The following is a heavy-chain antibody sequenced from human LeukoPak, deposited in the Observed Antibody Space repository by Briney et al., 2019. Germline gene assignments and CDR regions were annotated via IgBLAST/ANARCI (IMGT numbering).Heavy chain of an antibody. J-gene: IGHJ4*02. Sequence: PGGSLRLSCAASGFTFDDYGISWVRQAPGKGLEWVSGINWYGGSTGYADSVKGRFTISRDNAKNSLYLQMNSLRAEDTALYYCARARGYCSSTSCSLFDYWGQGTLVTVSS. CDR1: GFTFDDYG. D-gene: IGHD2-2*01. CDR2: INWYGGST. V-gene: IGHV3-20*04. CDR3: ARARGYCSSTSCSLFDY.